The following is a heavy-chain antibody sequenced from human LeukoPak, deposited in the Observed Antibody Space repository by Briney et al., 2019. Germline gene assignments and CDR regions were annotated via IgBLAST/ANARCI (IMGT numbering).Heavy chain of an antibody. Sequence: RGSLRLSCAASGFTFSSYGMHWVRQAPGKGLEWVAVISYDGSNKYYADSVKGRFTISRDNSKNTLYLQMNSLRAEDTAVYYCARVGSSWFLHYFDYWGQGTLVTVSS. CDR3: ARVGSSWFLHYFDY. CDR1: GFTFSSYG. J-gene: IGHJ4*02. D-gene: IGHD6-13*01. V-gene: IGHV3-30*03. CDR2: ISYDGSNK.